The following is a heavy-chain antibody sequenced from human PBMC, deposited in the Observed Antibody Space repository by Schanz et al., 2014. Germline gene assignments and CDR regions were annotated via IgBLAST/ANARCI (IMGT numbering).Heavy chain of an antibody. CDR3: AASSGWHPSTDY. CDR2: ISDSGTYT. Sequence: PGGSLRLSCAASGFVFGDYYMTWIRQAPGKGLEWLSYISDSGTYTNYADSVKGRFTNSRDNAKSSLYLQMNSLRVEDTAVYYCAASSGWHPSTDYWGQGTLVTVSS. V-gene: IGHV3-11*03. J-gene: IGHJ4*02. D-gene: IGHD6-19*01. CDR1: GFVFGDYY.